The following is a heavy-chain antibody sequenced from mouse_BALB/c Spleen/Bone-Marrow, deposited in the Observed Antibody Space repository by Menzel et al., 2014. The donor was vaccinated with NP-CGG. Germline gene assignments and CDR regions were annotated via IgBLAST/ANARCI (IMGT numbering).Heavy chain of an antibody. D-gene: IGHD2-12*01. V-gene: IGHV1-9*01. CDR1: GYTFSSYW. CDR3: ARKDYYSRFGY. J-gene: IGHJ3*01. CDR2: ILPGSGNT. Sequence: HVQLQQSGAELMKPGASVKISCKATGYTFSSYWIEWVKQRPGHGLEWIGEILPGSGNTNYNEKFKGKATFTADTSSNTAYMQLSSLTSEDSGVYYCARKDYYSRFGYWGQGTLVTVSA.